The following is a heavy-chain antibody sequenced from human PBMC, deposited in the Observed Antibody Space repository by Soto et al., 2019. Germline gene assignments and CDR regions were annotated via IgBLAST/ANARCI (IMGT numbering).Heavy chain of an antibody. J-gene: IGHJ3*01. V-gene: IGHV4-59*02. CDR3: VKQKSAYEILTGYYV. Sequence: PSETLSLTCTVSGGSVRSHFWSWIRQPPGKGLDLIGYIYYSGTNNYNPSLKSRVTISVDTFKNQFSLKLSFVTAADTAVYFFVKQKSAYEILTGYYVWGQGTMVTVSS. CDR2: IYYSGTN. CDR1: GGSVRSHF. D-gene: IGHD3-9*01.